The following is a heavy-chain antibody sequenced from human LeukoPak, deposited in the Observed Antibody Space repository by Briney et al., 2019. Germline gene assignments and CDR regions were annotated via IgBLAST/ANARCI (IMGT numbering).Heavy chain of an antibody. J-gene: IGHJ3*02. V-gene: IGHV4-39*07. Sequence: SETLSLTCTVSGGSISSSSYYWGWIRQPPGKGLEWIGSIYYSGSTYYNPSLKSRVTISVDRSKNQFSLKLSSVTAADTAVYYCARALMRGAFDIWGQGTMVTVSS. CDR3: ARALMRGAFDI. D-gene: IGHD3-16*01. CDR2: IYYSGST. CDR1: GGSISSSSYY.